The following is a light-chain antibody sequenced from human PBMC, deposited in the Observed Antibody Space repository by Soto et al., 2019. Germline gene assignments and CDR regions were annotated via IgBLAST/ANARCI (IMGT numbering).Light chain of an antibody. V-gene: IGLV1-44*01. CDR2: SDT. J-gene: IGLJ7*01. Sequence: QSVLSQEASVSGTPGQRVAMACSGGNSNIGKNSVNWYRQVPVTAPQLLIYSDTLRSFGIPDRFSASKSDTSATLAIGGLQSDDEALYFCAAWDDSLNGLVFGGGTQLTVL. CDR3: AAWDDSLNGLV. CDR1: NSNIGKNS.